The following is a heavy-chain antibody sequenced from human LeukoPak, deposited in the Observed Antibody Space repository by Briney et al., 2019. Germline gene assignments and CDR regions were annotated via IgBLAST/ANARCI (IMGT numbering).Heavy chain of an antibody. CDR2: IYSGGST. CDR3: ASAGITGGFDY. D-gene: IGHD1-14*01. V-gene: IGHV3-53*01. Sequence: GGSLRLSCAASGLTVSSNYMSWVRQAPGKGLEWVSVIYSGGSTYYADSVKGRFTISRDNSKNTLYLQMNSLRAEDTAVYYCASAGITGGFDYWGQGTLVTVSS. CDR1: GLTVSSNY. J-gene: IGHJ4*02.